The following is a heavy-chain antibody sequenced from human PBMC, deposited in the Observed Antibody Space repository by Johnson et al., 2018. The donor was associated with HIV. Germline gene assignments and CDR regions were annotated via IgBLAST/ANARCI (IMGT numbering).Heavy chain of an antibody. J-gene: IGHJ3*02. CDR2: ISGSGCST. Sequence: EVQLVESGGGVVQPGGSLRLSCAASGFTFSSYAMSWVRQAPGKGLEWVTRISGSGCSTHYADSVKGRFTIARDNSKKTLDLQMNSLRAEDTAVYYCARSPLGDSSGYYAFDIWGQGTMVTVSS. CDR3: ARSPLGDSSGYYAFDI. D-gene: IGHD3-22*01. CDR1: GFTFSSYA. V-gene: IGHV3-23*04.